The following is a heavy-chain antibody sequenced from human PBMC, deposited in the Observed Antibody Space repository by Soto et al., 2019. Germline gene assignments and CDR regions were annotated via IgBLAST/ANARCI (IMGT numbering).Heavy chain of an antibody. Sequence: SETLSLTCTVSSGSISTSSSYWGWIRQPPGKGLEWIGYIYYSGSTNYNPSLKSRVTISVDTSKNQFSLKLSSVTAADTAVYYCARAVSATDDFWSGYYPPYFDYWGQGTLVTVSS. D-gene: IGHD3-3*01. V-gene: IGHV4-61*05. CDR1: SGSISTSSSY. J-gene: IGHJ4*02. CDR2: IYYSGST. CDR3: ARAVSATDDFWSGYYPPYFDY.